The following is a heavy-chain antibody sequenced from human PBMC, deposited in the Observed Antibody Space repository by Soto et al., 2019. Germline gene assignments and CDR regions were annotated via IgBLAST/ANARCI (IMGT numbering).Heavy chain of an antibody. CDR1: GGSISSYY. D-gene: IGHD3-10*01. CDR3: ARGNTYYYGSGSSHWFDP. Sequence: SETLSLTCTVSGGSISSYYWSWIRQHPGKGLEWIGYIYYSGSTYYNPSLKSRVTISVDTSKNQFSLKLSSVTAADTAVYYCARGNTYYYGSGSSHWFDPWGQGTLVTVSS. CDR2: IYYSGST. J-gene: IGHJ5*02. V-gene: IGHV4-59*06.